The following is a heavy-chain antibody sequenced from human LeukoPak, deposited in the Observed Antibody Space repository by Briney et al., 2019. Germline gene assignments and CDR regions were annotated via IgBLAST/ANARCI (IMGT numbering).Heavy chain of an antibody. Sequence: DGSSTNYADSVKARFTISRDNAKNTLYLQMNSLRAEDTAVYYCATSTYCSGGSCYSRTFQYWGQGTLVTVSS. D-gene: IGHD2-15*01. J-gene: IGHJ4*02. CDR3: ATSTYCSGGSCYSRTFQY. V-gene: IGHV3-74*01. CDR2: DGSST.